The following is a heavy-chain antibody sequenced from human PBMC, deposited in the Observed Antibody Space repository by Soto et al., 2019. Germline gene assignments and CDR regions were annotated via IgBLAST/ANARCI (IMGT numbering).Heavy chain of an antibody. CDR2: IIPIFGTA. CDR1: GGTFSSYA. Sequence: QVQLVQSGAEVKKPGSSVKVSCKASGGTFSSYAISWVRQAPGQGLEWMGGIIPIFGTANYAQKFQGRVTMTADQSTSTAYMELSILRSEDTAVYYCATLGGTAMVQIDYWGKATLVPVSS. J-gene: IGHJ4*02. CDR3: ATLGGTAMVQIDY. D-gene: IGHD5-18*01. V-gene: IGHV1-69*01.